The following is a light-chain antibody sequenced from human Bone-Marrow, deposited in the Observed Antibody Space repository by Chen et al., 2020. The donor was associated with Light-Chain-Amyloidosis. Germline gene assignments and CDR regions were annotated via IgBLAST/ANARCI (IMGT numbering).Light chain of an antibody. V-gene: IGLV2-14*01. CDR3: SSYTITNTLV. Sequence: SALTQPASVSGSPGQSTTISCTGTSSDVGGDNHVSWYQQHPDQAPKLMIYEVTNRPSWVPDRFSGSKSDNTASLTISGLQTEDEADYFCSSYTITNTLVFGSGTRVTVL. CDR1: SSDVGGDNH. J-gene: IGLJ1*01. CDR2: EVT.